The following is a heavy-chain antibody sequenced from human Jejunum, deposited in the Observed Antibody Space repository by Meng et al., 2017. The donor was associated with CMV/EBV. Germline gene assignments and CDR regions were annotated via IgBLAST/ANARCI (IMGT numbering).Heavy chain of an antibody. CDR3: SRGSCSGDRCPLDT. CDR1: GHTFHTYY. J-gene: IGHJ5*02. V-gene: IGHV1-46*02. CDR2: INPSACGT. Sequence: NAPGHTFHTYYMQWVRQAPVQGLEWMGTINPSACGTSHAQKFQVRITMARDTSTSTVYMELSSLRSEDTAMYYCSRGSCSGDRCPLDTWGQGTLVTVSS. D-gene: IGHD2-15*01.